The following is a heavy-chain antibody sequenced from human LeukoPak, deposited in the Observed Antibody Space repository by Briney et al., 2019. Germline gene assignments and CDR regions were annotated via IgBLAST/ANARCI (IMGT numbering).Heavy chain of an antibody. D-gene: IGHD3-10*01. Sequence: QPGGSLRLSCAASGFIFSNYNMNWVRQAPGKGLEWISHISSSSSIIYYADSVKGRFTVSRDNAKNSLYLLLNSLRGEDTAVYYCARDGEGFDPWGQGALVTVSS. J-gene: IGHJ5*02. CDR2: ISSSSSII. V-gene: IGHV3-48*01. CDR1: GFIFSNYN. CDR3: ARDGEGFDP.